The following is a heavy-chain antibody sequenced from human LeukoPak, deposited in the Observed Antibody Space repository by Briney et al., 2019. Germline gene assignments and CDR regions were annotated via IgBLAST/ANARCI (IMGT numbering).Heavy chain of an antibody. CDR3: ARGDGYNFFDY. Sequence: GGSLRLSCAASGFTLSSYSMSWVRQAPGKGLEWVSSIRGSGTGTHYADSVKGRFTISRDNSKNTLYLQMNSLRAEDTAVYYCARGDGYNFFDYWGQGTLVAVSS. J-gene: IGHJ4*02. V-gene: IGHV3-23*01. CDR1: GFTLSSYS. CDR2: IRGSGTGT. D-gene: IGHD5-24*01.